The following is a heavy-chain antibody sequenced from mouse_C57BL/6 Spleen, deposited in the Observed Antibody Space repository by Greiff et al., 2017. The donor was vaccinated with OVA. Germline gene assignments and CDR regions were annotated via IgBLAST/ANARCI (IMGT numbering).Heavy chain of an antibody. D-gene: IGHD2-3*01. J-gene: IGHJ3*01. CDR3: ARSGGDGCYGGFAD. CDR2: INPNNGGT. Sequence: EVQLQQSGPELVKPGASVKIPCKASGYTFTDYNMDWVKQSHGKSLEWIGDINPNNGGTIYNQKFKGKATLTVDKSSSTAYMELRSLTSEDTAVYYCARSGGDGCYGGFADWGQGALVTVSA. CDR1: GYTFTDYN. V-gene: IGHV1-18*01.